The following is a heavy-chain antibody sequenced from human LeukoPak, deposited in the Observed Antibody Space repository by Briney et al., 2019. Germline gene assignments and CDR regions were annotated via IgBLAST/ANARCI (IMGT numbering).Heavy chain of an antibody. D-gene: IGHD2-21*01. J-gene: IGHJ4*02. CDR3: ARFTHGGDFDY. CDR1: GFTVSSTY. Sequence: GGSLRLSCAAPGFTVSSTYMNWARQAPGKGLEWVSVIYTGDTTYYADSVKGRFTTSRDKSKNTLYLQMNSLRAEDTAVYYCARFTHGGDFDYWGQGTLVTVSS. CDR2: IYTGDTT. V-gene: IGHV3-53*01.